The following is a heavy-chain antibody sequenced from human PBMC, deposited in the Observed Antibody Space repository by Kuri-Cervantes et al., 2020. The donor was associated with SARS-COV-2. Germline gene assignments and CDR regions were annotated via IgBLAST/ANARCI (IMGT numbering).Heavy chain of an antibody. Sequence: GESLKISCAASRFTFNNYDLIWVRQAPGKGLEWVSSISTSGGDTNYADSLKGRFTISRDNSKNTLYLQMNSLRVEDTAVYYCASVFTMGVSLDWGQGTLVTVSS. CDR1: RFTFNNYD. V-gene: IGHV3-23*01. J-gene: IGHJ4*02. CDR3: ASVFTMGVSLD. CDR2: ISTSGGDT. D-gene: IGHD3-16*01.